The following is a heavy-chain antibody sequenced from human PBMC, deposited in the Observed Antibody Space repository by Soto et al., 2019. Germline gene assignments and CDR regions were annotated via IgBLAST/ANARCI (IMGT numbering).Heavy chain of an antibody. CDR1: GFTFSSYG. CDR2: ISYDGSNK. Sequence: QVQLVESGGGVVQPGRSLRLSCAASGFTFSSYGMHWVRQAPGKGLEWVAVISYDGSNKYYADSVKGRFTISRDNSKNTLYLQMNSLRAEDTAVNYCAKDTYYYDSSANSRPDYWGQGTLVTVSS. V-gene: IGHV3-30*18. J-gene: IGHJ4*02. CDR3: AKDTYYYDSSANSRPDY. D-gene: IGHD3-22*01.